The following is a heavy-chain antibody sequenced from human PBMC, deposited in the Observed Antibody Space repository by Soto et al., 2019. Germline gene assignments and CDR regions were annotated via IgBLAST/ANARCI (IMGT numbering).Heavy chain of an antibody. V-gene: IGHV3-33*01. Sequence: QVQLVESGGGVVQPGRSLRLSCAASGFPFSSYGMHWVRQAPGKGLEWVAVIWYGGRNKYYAESVRGRFTISRDNSKNTLYLQMNSLRAEDTAVYYCAIQERGSYYNEGDGDFDLWGQGTMVTVSS. J-gene: IGHJ3*01. D-gene: IGHD1-26*01. CDR3: AIQERGSYYNEGDGDFDL. CDR1: GFPFSSYG. CDR2: IWYGGRNK.